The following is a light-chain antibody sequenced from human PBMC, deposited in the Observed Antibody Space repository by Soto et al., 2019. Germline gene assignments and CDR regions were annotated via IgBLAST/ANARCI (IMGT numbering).Light chain of an antibody. V-gene: IGLV1-47*01. CDR3: EAWDDSLSGLV. Sequence: QSVLTQPPSASGTPGQRVTISCSGSSSNIGSNYVYWFQHLPGTAPKLLIYKNNQRPSGVPDRFSGSKSGTSASLAISGLRSEDEADYYCEAWDDSLSGLVFGGGTKLTVL. J-gene: IGLJ2*01. CDR2: KNN. CDR1: SSNIGSNY.